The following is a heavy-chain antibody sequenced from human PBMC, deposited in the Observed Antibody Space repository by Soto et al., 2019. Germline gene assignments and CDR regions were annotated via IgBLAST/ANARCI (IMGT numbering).Heavy chain of an antibody. D-gene: IGHD4-17*01. CDR2: IHYSGST. CDR3: ARLPWADYGGIFDL. V-gene: IGHV4-59*01. Sequence: LSLTCTVSGGSISNYYWSWIRHPPGKKLEWIGNIHYSGSTNYNPSLKSRVTISGDTSKNQFSLKLYSVTTADTAMYYCARLPWADYGGIFDLWGQGTLVTVSS. CDR1: GGSISNYY. J-gene: IGHJ5*02.